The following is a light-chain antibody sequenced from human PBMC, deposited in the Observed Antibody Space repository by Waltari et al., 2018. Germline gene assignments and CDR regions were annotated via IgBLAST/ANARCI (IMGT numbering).Light chain of an antibody. Sequence: EIVMTQSPAPLSVSPGEGATLSCRASQSVTSLAWYQQKPGQAPRLLIYGASTRATGIPARFSGSGSGTEFTLTISSLQSEDLAVYYCQQYNKGLDTFGQGTKLEIK. CDR3: QQYNKGLDT. CDR1: QSVTS. V-gene: IGKV3-15*01. CDR2: GAS. J-gene: IGKJ2*01.